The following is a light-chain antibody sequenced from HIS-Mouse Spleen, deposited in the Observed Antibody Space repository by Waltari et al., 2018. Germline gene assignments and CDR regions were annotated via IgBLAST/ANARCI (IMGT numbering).Light chain of an antibody. CDR3: YSTDSSGNHRV. V-gene: IGLV3-10*01. CDR1: ALPKKS. CDR2: EDS. J-gene: IGLJ2*01. Sequence: SYELTQPPSVSVSPGQTARITCSGDALPKKSAYWYQHKSGQAPVLVIYEDSKRPSGIPERFSGSSSWTIATLTISGAQVEDESDYYCYSTDSSGNHRVFGGGTKLTVL.